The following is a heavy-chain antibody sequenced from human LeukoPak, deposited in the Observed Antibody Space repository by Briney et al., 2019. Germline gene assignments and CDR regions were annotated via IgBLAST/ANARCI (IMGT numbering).Heavy chain of an antibody. CDR2: IRSSSSTI. D-gene: IGHD2-21*02. Sequence: PGGSLRLSCAASGFTFSTYSMNWVRQAPGKGLEWVSYIRSSSSTIYYADSVKGRFTISRDNAKNSLYLQMNNLRAEDTAVYYCASMTQGYWGQGTLVSVSS. CDR1: GFTFSTYS. CDR3: ASMTQGY. V-gene: IGHV3-48*01. J-gene: IGHJ4*02.